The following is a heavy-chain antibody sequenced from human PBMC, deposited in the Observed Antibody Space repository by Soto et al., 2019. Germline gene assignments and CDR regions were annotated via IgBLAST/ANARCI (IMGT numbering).Heavy chain of an antibody. V-gene: IGHV3-74*01. J-gene: IGHJ4*02. D-gene: IGHD5-18*01. CDR3: AKYTPMVL. Sequence: EVQLVESGGGLVQPGGSLRLSCAASGFTFSSYWMHWVRQAPGKGLVWVSRINNDGSSATYAVDVKGRFTISRDNAKNTLYLQMTSLRAEDTAVYYCAKYTPMVLWGQGPLVTVSS. CDR2: INNDGSSA. CDR1: GFTFSSYW.